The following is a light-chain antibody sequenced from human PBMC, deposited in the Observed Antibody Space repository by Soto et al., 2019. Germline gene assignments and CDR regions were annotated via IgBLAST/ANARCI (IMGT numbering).Light chain of an antibody. CDR3: QQYGTSRAT. J-gene: IGKJ1*01. Sequence: EIVLTQSPGTLSLSPGEGATLSCRASQSVSNNYLAWYQRKLGQAPRLLIYGASTRATGIPDRFSGSGSGTDFTLTISRLEPEDFAVYYCQQYGTSRATFGQGTKVDIK. CDR1: QSVSNNY. V-gene: IGKV3-20*01. CDR2: GAS.